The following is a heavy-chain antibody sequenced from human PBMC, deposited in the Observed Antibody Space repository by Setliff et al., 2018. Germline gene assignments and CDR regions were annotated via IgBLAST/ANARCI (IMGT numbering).Heavy chain of an antibody. CDR3: ARDGGEY. CDR1: GFIFSNYW. CDR2: INDGGGDK. J-gene: IGHJ4*02. D-gene: IGHD3-16*01. Sequence: GGSLRLSCTASGFIFSNYWITWVRQAPGKGLEWVANINDGGGDKYYVDSVKGRFTVSRDNAKNSVYLRMNNLRAEDTAVYYCARDGGEYWGQGTLVTVSS. V-gene: IGHV3-7*01.